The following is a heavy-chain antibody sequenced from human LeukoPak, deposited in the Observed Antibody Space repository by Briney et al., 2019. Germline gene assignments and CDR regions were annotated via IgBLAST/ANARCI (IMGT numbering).Heavy chain of an antibody. CDR1: GYTFTGYY. CDR3: ARDGVGGGYYYDSSGYTAY. Sequence: ASVKVSCKASGYTFTGYYMHWVRQAPGQGLEWMGRINPNSGGTNYAQKFQGRVTMTRDTSLNTAYMELSRLRSDDTAVYYCARDGVGGGYYYDSSGYTAYWGRGTLVSVSS. V-gene: IGHV1-2*06. J-gene: IGHJ4*02. CDR2: INPNSGGT. D-gene: IGHD3-22*01.